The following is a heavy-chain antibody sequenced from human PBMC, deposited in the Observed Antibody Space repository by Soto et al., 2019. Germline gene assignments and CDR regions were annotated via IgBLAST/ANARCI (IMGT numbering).Heavy chain of an antibody. CDR1: GDIFSGYS. V-gene: IGHV1-69*12. D-gene: IGHD5-12*01. CDR3: ARDLGTGYDSGDY. CDR2: IIPLFGST. J-gene: IGHJ4*02. Sequence: QVQLVQAGAEVTKPGPSVKVSCTASGDIFSGYSISWVRQAPGQGLEWMGGIIPLFGSTNYAPKFQGRVTITADRSTTTGYIELSSLKSEDTAVYYCARDLGTGYDSGDYWGQGTLVNVSS.